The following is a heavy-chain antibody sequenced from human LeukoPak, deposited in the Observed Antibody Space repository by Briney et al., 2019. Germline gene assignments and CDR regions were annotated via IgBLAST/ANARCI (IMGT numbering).Heavy chain of an antibody. CDR3: ARDIESYYGSGSYYY. Sequence: GGSLRLSCAASGFTFSSYSMSWVRQAPGKGLEWVSVIYSGGSTYYADSVKGRFTISRDNSKNTLYLQMNSLRAEDTAVYYCARDIESYYGSGSYYYWGQGTLVTVSS. CDR1: GFTFSSYS. J-gene: IGHJ4*02. V-gene: IGHV3-53*01. D-gene: IGHD3-10*01. CDR2: IYSGGST.